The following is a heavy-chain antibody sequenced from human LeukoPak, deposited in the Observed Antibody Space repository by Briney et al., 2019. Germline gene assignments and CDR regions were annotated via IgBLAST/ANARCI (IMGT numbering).Heavy chain of an antibody. Sequence: GGTLRLSCAASGFTFSSFGMSWVRQAPGKGLEWVSAISGSGGSTYHADSVKGRFTISRDNAKNTLFLQINSLRAEDTAVYYCAREILAPGKTHDYWGQGTLVTVSS. V-gene: IGHV3-23*01. CDR3: AREILAPGKTHDY. CDR1: GFTFSSFG. J-gene: IGHJ4*02. CDR2: ISGSGGST.